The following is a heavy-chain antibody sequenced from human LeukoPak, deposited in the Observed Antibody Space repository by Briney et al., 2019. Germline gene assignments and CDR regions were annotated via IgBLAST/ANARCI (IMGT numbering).Heavy chain of an antibody. CDR1: GGSISSYY. CDR3: ARGVIAAGGNDFDY. V-gene: IGHV4-59*01. J-gene: IGHJ4*02. CDR2: IYYSGSTNT. D-gene: IGHD6-13*01. Sequence: SETLSLTCTVSGGSISSYYWSWIRQPPGKGLEWIGYIYYSGSTNTNYNPSLKSRATISVDTSKNQFSLKLTSVSAADTAVYYCARGVIAAGGNDFDYWGQGTLVTVSS.